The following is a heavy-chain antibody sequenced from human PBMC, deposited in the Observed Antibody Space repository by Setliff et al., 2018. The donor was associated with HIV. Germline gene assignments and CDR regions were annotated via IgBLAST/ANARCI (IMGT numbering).Heavy chain of an antibody. J-gene: IGHJ4*02. D-gene: IGHD1-1*01. V-gene: IGHV3-23*01. Sequence: SLRLSCAASGFTFSNYAMSWVRQAPGEGLEWVSAILSTGERTLYADSVKGRFTISRDNSKNTVYLQMNSLRGEDTAVYYCARGRPTGYFDCWGQGTLVTVSS. CDR2: ILSTGERT. CDR3: ARGRPTGYFDC. CDR1: GFTFSNYA.